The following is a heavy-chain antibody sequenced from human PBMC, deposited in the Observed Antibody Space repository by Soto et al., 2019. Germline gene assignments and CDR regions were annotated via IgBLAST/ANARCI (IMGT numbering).Heavy chain of an antibody. CDR2: IYYSGST. CDR3: AREGAVSMVRGAINWFDP. J-gene: IGHJ5*02. Sequence: PSETLSLTCTVSGGSTSSGGYYWSWIRQHPGKGLEWIGYIYYSGSTYYNPSLKSRVTISVDTSKNQFSLKLSSVTAADTAVYYCAREGAVSMVRGAINWFDPWGQGTLVTVSS. CDR1: GGSTSSGGYY. V-gene: IGHV4-31*03. D-gene: IGHD3-10*01.